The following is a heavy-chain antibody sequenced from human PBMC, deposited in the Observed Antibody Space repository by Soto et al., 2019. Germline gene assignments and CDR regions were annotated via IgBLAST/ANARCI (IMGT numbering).Heavy chain of an antibody. J-gene: IGHJ6*02. CDR3: ATGRITMVRGVPNYYYCGMDV. CDR1: GDTLTELS. V-gene: IGHV1-24*01. Sequence: ASVKVSCKVSGDTLTELSMHWVRQAPGKGLEWMGGFDPEDGETIYAQKFQGRVTMTEDTSTDTAYMELSSLRSEDTAVYYCATGRITMVRGVPNYYYCGMDVWGQGTTVTVSS. CDR2: FDPEDGET. D-gene: IGHD3-10*01.